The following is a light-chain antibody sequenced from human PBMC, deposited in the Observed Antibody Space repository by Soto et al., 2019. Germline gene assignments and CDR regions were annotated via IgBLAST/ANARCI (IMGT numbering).Light chain of an antibody. V-gene: IGKV1-9*01. J-gene: IGKJ4*01. CDR2: AAS. CDR1: QDIYSY. Sequence: DIQFTQSPSFLSASVGDRVTITCRASQDIYSYLAWYQHKPGKAPELLIYAASSLQSGVPSRFSGSGSGTEFTLTISSLQPEDFATYYCQQLHSYPLTFGGGTKVDIK. CDR3: QQLHSYPLT.